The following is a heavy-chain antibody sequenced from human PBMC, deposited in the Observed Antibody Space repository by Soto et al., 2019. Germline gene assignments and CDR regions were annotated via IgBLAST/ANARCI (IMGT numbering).Heavy chain of an antibody. CDR2: IYWDNDK. J-gene: IGHJ4*02. D-gene: IGHD6-19*01. CDR3: ARIGASGWSWGFDY. Sequence: SGPTLVNPTQTLTLTCTFSGFSLSTSGVGVGWIRQPPGKALEWLALIYWDNDKRYSPSLNNRLTINKDASKNQVVLKITNKKLMDTATYYCARIGASGWSWGFDYWGQGTLVTAPQ. V-gene: IGHV2-5*02. CDR1: GFSLSTSGVG.